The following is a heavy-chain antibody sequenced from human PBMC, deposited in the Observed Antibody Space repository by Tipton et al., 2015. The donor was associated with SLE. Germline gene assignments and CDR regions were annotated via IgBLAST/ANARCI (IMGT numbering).Heavy chain of an antibody. CDR2: IRYDGSNK. D-gene: IGHD6-13*01. V-gene: IGHV3-30*02. CDR1: GFTFSDYY. Sequence: SLRLSCAASGFTFSDYYMSWIRQAPGKGLEWVAFIRYDGSNKYYADSVKGRFTISRDNSKNTLYLQMNSLRAEDTAVYYCLGIAAADYYYYYGMDVWGQGTTVTVSS. CDR3: LGIAAADYYYYYGMDV. J-gene: IGHJ6*02.